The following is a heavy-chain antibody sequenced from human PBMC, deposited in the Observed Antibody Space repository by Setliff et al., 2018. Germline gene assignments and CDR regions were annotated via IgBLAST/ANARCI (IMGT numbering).Heavy chain of an antibody. CDR3: ARAKDGYDFDYFDY. D-gene: IGHD5-12*01. V-gene: IGHV4-31*03. J-gene: IGHJ4*02. Sequence: SATLSLTCTVSDGSIRSGDYWGWIRQHPGKGLEWIGYIHHTGTTFYNPSLRSRVTISVDTSKNQFSLKLTSLTAADTAVYYCARAKDGYDFDYFDYWGQGTPVTVSS. CDR2: IHHTGTT. CDR1: DGSIRSGDY.